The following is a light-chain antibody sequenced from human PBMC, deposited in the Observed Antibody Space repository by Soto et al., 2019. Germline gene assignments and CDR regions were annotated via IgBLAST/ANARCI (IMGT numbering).Light chain of an antibody. Sequence: EIQMTQSPSSLSASLAYRLTITCLASQVIRNDLGWYQQKPAKAPKRLIYGASSLQSGVPSRFSGSGSGTEFTLTISNLQPEDFATYYCLQHNSFPRTFGQGTKVDIK. CDR2: GAS. CDR1: QVIRND. J-gene: IGKJ1*01. V-gene: IGKV1-17*02. CDR3: LQHNSFPRT.